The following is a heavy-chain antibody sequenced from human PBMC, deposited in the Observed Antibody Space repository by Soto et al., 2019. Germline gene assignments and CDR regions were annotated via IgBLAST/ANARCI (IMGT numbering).Heavy chain of an antibody. Sequence: PSETLSLTCTVSGDSISSVDYYWSWIRQPPGKGLDWIGYIYYSGNTYYNPSLKSRVIISVDTSKNQFSLNLNSLTAPDTAVYYCASRFAYYDKEPGAFDIWGNGTMVTVSS. CDR2: IYYSGNT. CDR3: ASRFAYYDKEPGAFDI. CDR1: GDSISSVDYY. D-gene: IGHD3-22*01. V-gene: IGHV4-30-4*02. J-gene: IGHJ3*02.